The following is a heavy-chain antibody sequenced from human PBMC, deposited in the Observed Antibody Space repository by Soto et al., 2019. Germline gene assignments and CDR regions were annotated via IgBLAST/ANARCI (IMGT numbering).Heavy chain of an antibody. CDR3: ARERSAASTGWFDP. D-gene: IGHD6-13*01. Sequence: QVQLVQSGAEVKKSGASVKVSCKASGYTFTSYDINWVRQATGRGLEWMGWMNPNSGNTGYAQKFQGRVTMTRNTSISTAYMELSSLRYEDTAVYYCARERSAASTGWFDPWGQGTLVTVSS. V-gene: IGHV1-8*01. CDR1: GYTFTSYD. J-gene: IGHJ5*02. CDR2: MNPNSGNT.